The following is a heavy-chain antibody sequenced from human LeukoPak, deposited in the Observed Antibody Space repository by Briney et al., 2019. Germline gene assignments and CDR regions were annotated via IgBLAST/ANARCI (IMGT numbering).Heavy chain of an antibody. CDR1: GGSISTYY. CDR3: ARDNSVGDSAWWFDP. CDR2: IYYSGYT. D-gene: IGHD5-12*01. Sequence: SSETLSLTCTVSGGSISTYYWSWIRQPPGRGLEWIGYIYYSGYTNYNPSLKSRVTISVDTSKNQFSLKLSSVTAADTAVYYCARDNSVGDSAWWFDPWGQGTLVTVSS. J-gene: IGHJ5*02. V-gene: IGHV4-59*12.